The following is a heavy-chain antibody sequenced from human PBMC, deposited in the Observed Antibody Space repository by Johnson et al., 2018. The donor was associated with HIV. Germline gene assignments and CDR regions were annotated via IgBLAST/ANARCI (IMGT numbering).Heavy chain of an antibody. J-gene: IGHJ3*02. V-gene: IGHV3-15*01. D-gene: IGHD3-16*01. Sequence: VQLVESGGGLVQPGGSLRLSCAASGFTFSSYWMSWVRQAPGKGLEWVGRIYSQTDGGTTDYAAPMKGRFTISRDDSKNTLYLQMNSLKTEDTAVYYCTTDQVGRNYGGKHHIWGRGTMVTVSS. CDR2: IYSQTDGGTT. CDR3: TTDQVGRNYGGKHHI. CDR1: GFTFSSYW.